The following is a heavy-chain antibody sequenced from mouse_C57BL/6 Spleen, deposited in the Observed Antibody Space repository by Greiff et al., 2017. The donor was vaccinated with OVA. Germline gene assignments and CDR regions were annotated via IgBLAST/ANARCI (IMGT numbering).Heavy chain of an antibody. CDR3: AREGTRDFDY. D-gene: IGHD3-3*01. CDR2: IWSGGGT. V-gene: IGHV2-2*01. Sequence: VQLVESGPGLVQPSQSLSITCTVSGFSLTSYGVHWVRQSPGKGLEWLGVIWSGGGTDYNAAFISRLSISKDNSKSQVFFKMNSLQADDTAIYYCAREGTRDFDYWGQGTTLTVSS. CDR1: GFSLTSYG. J-gene: IGHJ2*01.